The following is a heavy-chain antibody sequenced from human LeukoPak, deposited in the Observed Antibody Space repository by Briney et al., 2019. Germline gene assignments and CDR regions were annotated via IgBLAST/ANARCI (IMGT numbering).Heavy chain of an antibody. Sequence: SETLSLTCAVYGGSFSGYYWSWIRQPPGKGLEWIGEINHSGSTNYNPSLKSRVTISVDTSKNQFSLKLSSVTAADTAVYYCARDGTLTTTNWFDPWGQGTLVTVSS. V-gene: IGHV4-34*01. CDR3: ARDGTLTTTNWFDP. CDR1: GGSFSGYY. D-gene: IGHD4-11*01. J-gene: IGHJ5*02. CDR2: INHSGST.